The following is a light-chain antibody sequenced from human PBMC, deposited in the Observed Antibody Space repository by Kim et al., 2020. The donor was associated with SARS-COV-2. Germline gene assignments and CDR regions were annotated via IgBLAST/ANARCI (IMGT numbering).Light chain of an antibody. J-gene: IGKJ5*01. CDR2: GAS. Sequence: SPGDSATLTRRASQSVSSNLAWYQQKPGQAPRLLIYGASTRATGIPARFSGSGSGTEFTLTISSLQSEDFAVYYCQQYNNWPPITFGQGTRLEIK. CDR3: QQYNNWPPIT. V-gene: IGKV3-15*01. CDR1: QSVSSN.